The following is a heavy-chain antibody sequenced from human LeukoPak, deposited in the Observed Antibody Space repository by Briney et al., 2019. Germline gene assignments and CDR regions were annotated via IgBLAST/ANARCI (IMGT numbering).Heavy chain of an antibody. J-gene: IGHJ4*02. CDR1: GFTFDDYA. Sequence: PGRSLRLSCAASGFTFDDYAMHWVRQAPGKGLEWVAGISWNSGSIGYADSVKGRFTISRDNAKNSLYLQMSSLRAEDTALYYCAKGGILAAAGTGDYFDYWGQGTLVTVSS. CDR3: AKGGILAAAGTGDYFDY. V-gene: IGHV3-9*01. CDR2: ISWNSGSI. D-gene: IGHD6-13*01.